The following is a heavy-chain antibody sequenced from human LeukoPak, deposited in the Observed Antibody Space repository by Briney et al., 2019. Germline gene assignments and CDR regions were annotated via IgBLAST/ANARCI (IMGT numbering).Heavy chain of an antibody. Sequence: ASVKVSCKASGYTFTSYYMHWVRQARGQGLECMGTINPSSGSTSYTQKFQGRVTMTRDTTTSTVYMELSSLRSEDTAMFYCARGAKRWLQFKTSAGFDYWGQGTLVTVSS. V-gene: IGHV1-46*01. CDR2: INPSSGST. CDR1: GYTFTSYY. D-gene: IGHD5-24*01. J-gene: IGHJ4*02. CDR3: ARGAKRWLQFKTSAGFDY.